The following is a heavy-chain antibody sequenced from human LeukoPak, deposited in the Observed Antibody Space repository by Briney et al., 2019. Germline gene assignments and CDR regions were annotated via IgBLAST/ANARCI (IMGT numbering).Heavy chain of an antibody. V-gene: IGHV3-21*04. CDR2: ISSSRSYL. CDR3: AKDMGEGLELTDPDY. D-gene: IGHD1-7*01. CDR1: GFTFSSYE. J-gene: IGHJ4*02. Sequence: GGSLRLSCAASGFTFSSYEMNWVRQAPGKGLEWVSSISSSRSYLYYADSMNGRFTISSYNSKNTLYLQMTSLRAEDTAVYYCAKDMGEGLELTDPDYWGQGTLVTVSS.